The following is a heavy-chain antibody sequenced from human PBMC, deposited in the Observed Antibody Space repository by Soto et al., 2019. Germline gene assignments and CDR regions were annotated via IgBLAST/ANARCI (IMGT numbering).Heavy chain of an antibody. Sequence: SETLSLTCTVSGGSISSSSYYWGWIRQPPGKGLEWIGSIYYSGSTYYNPSLTSRVTISVDTSKNQFSLKLSSVTAADTAVYYCARHGWEKIVVVPAAPIDYWGQGTLVTVSS. J-gene: IGHJ4*02. CDR1: GGSISSSSYY. CDR3: ARHGWEKIVVVPAAPIDY. V-gene: IGHV4-39*01. D-gene: IGHD2-2*01. CDR2: IYYSGST.